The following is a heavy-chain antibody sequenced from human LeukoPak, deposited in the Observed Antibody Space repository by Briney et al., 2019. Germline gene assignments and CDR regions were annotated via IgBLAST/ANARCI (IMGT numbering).Heavy chain of an antibody. Sequence: GGSLRLSCAGSGFTFSTSWMHWVRQAPAKALVWVSRINDHGSSINYADSVKGRFTISRDNAKNTLYLQMSSLRAEDTAEYYCARALGSYSDYWGQGTLVSVSS. V-gene: IGHV3-74*01. D-gene: IGHD1-26*01. CDR2: INDHGSSI. J-gene: IGHJ4*02. CDR3: ARALGSYSDY. CDR1: GFTFSTSW.